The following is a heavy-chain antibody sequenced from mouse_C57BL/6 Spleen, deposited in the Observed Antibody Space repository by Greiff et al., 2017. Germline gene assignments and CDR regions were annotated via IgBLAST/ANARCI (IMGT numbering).Heavy chain of an antibody. J-gene: IGHJ3*01. CDR1: GYTFTSYW. V-gene: IGHV1-64*01. CDR2: IHPNSGST. CDR3: ARFGSSGYAWFAY. Sequence: VQLQQPGAELVKPGASVKLSCKASGYTFTSYWMHWVKQRPGQGLEWIGMIHPNSGSTNYNEKFKSKATLTVDKSSSTAYMQLSSLTSEDSAVYYCARFGSSGYAWFAYWGQGTLVTVSA. D-gene: IGHD3-2*02.